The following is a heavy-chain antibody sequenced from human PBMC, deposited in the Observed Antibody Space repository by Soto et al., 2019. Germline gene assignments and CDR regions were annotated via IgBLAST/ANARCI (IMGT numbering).Heavy chain of an antibody. D-gene: IGHD2-2*01. J-gene: IGHJ3*02. CDR1: PFTFSSHA. V-gene: IGHV3-23*01. CDR3: AKDEWDYSFFGSPYQLPLHDSFDS. CDR2: ISGSGGST. Sequence: PGGCLSHSCAASPFTFSSHAMSWVRQAPGKGQEWVSAISGSGGSTYYADSVKGRFTISRDNSKNTLYLQMNSLRAEDTAVYYCAKDEWDYSFFGSPYQLPLHDSFDSWGQGTMVTVSS.